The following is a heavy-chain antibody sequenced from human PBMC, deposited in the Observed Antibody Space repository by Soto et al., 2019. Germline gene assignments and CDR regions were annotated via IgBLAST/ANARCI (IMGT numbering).Heavy chain of an antibody. CDR1: GGSISSGGYY. Sequence: QVQLQESGPGLVKPSQTLSLTCTVSGGSISSGGYYWSWIRQYPGKGLEWIGYIYYSGDTYYNPSLPSRVTMSVDTSKNQFSLKMSSVTAADTAVYYCARDSQSYGDLDYWGQGTLVTVSS. V-gene: IGHV4-31*03. J-gene: IGHJ4*02. CDR3: ARDSQSYGDLDY. CDR2: IYYSGDT. D-gene: IGHD4-17*01.